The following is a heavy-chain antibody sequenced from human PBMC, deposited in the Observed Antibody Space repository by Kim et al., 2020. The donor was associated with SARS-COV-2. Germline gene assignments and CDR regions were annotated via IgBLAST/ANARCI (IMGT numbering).Heavy chain of an antibody. V-gene: IGHV5-51*01. CDR2: IYPGDSDT. D-gene: IGHD3-22*01. J-gene: IGHJ4*02. CDR1: GYSFTSYW. Sequence: GESLKISCKGSGYSFTSYWIGWVRQMPGKGLEWMGIIYPGDSDTRYSPSFQGQVTISADKSISTAYLQWSSLKASDTAMYYCARFCPRRGTYYYDSSGYYFDYWGQGTLVTVSS. CDR3: ARFCPRRGTYYYDSSGYYFDY.